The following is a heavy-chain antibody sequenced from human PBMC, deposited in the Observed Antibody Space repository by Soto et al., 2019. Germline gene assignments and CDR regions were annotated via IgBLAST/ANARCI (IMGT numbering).Heavy chain of an antibody. CDR1: GLTFGDHY. Sequence: EVQLVESGGGLVQPGGSLTLSCAVSGLTFGDHYMEWVRQAPGKGLEWVARSRNKAKSYSTDFAASVKGRFTISRYESKNSLNLQMHSLITEDTAVYYCSILEGAWGQGTLVTVSS. D-gene: IGHD2-21*01. V-gene: IGHV3-72*01. J-gene: IGHJ5*02. CDR3: SILEGA. CDR2: SRNKAKSYST.